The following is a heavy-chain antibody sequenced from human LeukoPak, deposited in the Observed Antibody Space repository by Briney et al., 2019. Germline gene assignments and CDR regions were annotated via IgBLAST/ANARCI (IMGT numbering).Heavy chain of an antibody. CDR1: GYTFTGYY. V-gene: IGHV1-2*02. D-gene: IGHD3-10*01. CDR3: ARGGIWFGELLPWFDP. CDR2: INPNSGGT. Sequence: ASVKVSCKASGYTFTGYYMHWVRQAPGQGLEWMGWINPNSGGTNYAQKFQGRVTMTRDTSISTAYMELSRLRSDDTAVYYCARGGIWFGELLPWFDPWGQGTLVTVSS. J-gene: IGHJ5*02.